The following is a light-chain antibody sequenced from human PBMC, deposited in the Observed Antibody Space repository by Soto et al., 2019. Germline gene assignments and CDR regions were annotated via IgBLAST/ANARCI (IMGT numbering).Light chain of an antibody. V-gene: IGLV2-23*02. CDR1: SSNVGNYNP. CDR3: CSHAGSDTYV. J-gene: IGLJ1*01. CDR2: EVY. Sequence: QSVLTQPASVSGSPGQSITISCTGTSSNVGNYNPVSWYQQHPGKAPKLMIYEVYKRPSGVSDRFSGSKSGITASLTISGLQAEDEADYYCCSHAGSDTYVFGTGTKVTVL.